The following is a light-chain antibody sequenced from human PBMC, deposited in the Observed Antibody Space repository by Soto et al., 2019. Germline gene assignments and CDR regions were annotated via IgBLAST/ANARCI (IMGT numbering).Light chain of an antibody. CDR2: DVS. J-gene: IGLJ1*01. CDR1: SSDVGRYDY. CDR3: CSFAGSYTYA. V-gene: IGLV2-11*01. Sequence: QSVLTQPRSVSGSPGQSVTISCTGTSSDVGRYDYVSWYQQHPGKAPKLIIYDVSERPSGVPDRFSGSKFGNTASLTISGLQAEDGADYSCCSFAGSYTYAFGTGTKVTVL.